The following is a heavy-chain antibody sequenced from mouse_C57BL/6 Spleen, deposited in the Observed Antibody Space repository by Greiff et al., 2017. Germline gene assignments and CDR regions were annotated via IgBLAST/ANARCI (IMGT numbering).Heavy chain of an antibody. V-gene: IGHV5-4*01. J-gene: IGHJ3*01. CDR3: ARDRGSRGGFAY. CDR1: GFTFSSYA. CDR2: ISDGGSYT. D-gene: IGHD1-1*01. Sequence: EVKLVESGGGLVKPGGSLKLSCAASGFTFSSYAMSWVRQTPEKRLEWVATISDGGSYTYYPDNVKGRFTISRDNAKNNLYLQMSHLKSEDTAMYYCARDRGSRGGFAYWGQGTLVTVSA.